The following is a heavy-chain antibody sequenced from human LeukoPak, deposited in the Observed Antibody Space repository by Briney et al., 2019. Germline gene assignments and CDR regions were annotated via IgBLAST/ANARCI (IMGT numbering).Heavy chain of an antibody. V-gene: IGHV3-74*01. D-gene: IGHD5-18*01. Sequence: PGGSLRLSCAASGFTFSSYWMHWVRQAPGKGLVWVSRINSDGNSTSYADSVEGRFTISRDNAKNTLYLQMNSLRAEDTAVYYCGRSTGKHGYSYGYGGHFDYWGQGTLVTVSS. J-gene: IGHJ4*02. CDR3: GRSTGKHGYSYGYGGHFDY. CDR1: GFTFSSYW. CDR2: INSDGNST.